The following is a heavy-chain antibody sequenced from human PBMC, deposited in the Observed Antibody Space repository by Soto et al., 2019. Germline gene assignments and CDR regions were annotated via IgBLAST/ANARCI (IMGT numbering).Heavy chain of an antibody. V-gene: IGHV6-1*01. CDR3: VKLIGNSWLDF. J-gene: IGHJ5*01. Sequence: SQTLSLTCDISGDSFSSSSVTWNWIRQSPSRGLEWLGRTYYRSRWYNDYAESVKSRIIINPDTSKNQFSLHLNSVTPDDTAVYYCVKLIGNSWLDFWGQGTLVTVSS. CDR1: GDSFSSSSVT. D-gene: IGHD2-8*01. CDR2: TYYRSRWYN.